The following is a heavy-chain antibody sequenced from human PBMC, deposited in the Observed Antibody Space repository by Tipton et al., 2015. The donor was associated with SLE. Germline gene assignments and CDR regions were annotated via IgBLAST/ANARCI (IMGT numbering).Heavy chain of an antibody. D-gene: IGHD3-16*02. CDR3: ASDLLGELSRFDY. V-gene: IGHV3-30*04. J-gene: IGHJ4*02. Sequence: SLRLSCAASGFTFSSYAMHWVRQAPGKGLEWVAVISYDGSNKYYADSVKGRFTISRDNSKNTLYLQMNSPRAEDTAVYYCASDLLGELSRFDYGGQGTLVTVSS. CDR1: GFTFSSYA. CDR2: ISYDGSNK.